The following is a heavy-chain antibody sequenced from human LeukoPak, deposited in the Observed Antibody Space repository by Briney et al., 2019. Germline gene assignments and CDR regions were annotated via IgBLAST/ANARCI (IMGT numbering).Heavy chain of an antibody. CDR3: AREGLPDAFDI. Sequence: GGSLRLSCAASGFTFSSYAMSWVRQAPGKGLEWVSAISGSGGSTYYADSVKGRFSSSRDDAENSLYLQMNSLRAGDTAVYYCAREGLPDAFDIWGQGTMVTVSS. J-gene: IGHJ3*02. CDR1: GFTFSSYA. D-gene: IGHD3/OR15-3a*01. CDR2: ISGSGGST. V-gene: IGHV3-23*01.